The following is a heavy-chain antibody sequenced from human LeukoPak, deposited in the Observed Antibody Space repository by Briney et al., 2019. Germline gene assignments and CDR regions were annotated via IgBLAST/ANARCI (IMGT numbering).Heavy chain of an antibody. CDR3: AGRGYSYGPPRDY. Sequence: HPGGSLRLSCAASGFTFSNYAVSWVRQAPGTGLEWFSAITDSGGDTYYSDSVKGRFIISRDDSKNSLYLHMNSLRAEDTAVYYCAGRGYSYGPPRDYWGQGTLVTVSS. CDR1: GFTFSNYA. V-gene: IGHV3-23*01. J-gene: IGHJ4*02. CDR2: ITDSGGDT. D-gene: IGHD5-18*01.